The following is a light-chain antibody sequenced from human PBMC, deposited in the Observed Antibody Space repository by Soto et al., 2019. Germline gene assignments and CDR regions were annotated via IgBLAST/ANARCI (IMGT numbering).Light chain of an antibody. Sequence: EIVMTQSPATLSVSPGEKATLSCRASQNISGNLAWYQHKPGQAPGLLIYGASTRATDFPARFSGSGSGTEFTLTISSLQSEDFALYYCKHYKNWPYTFGQGTKLEIK. CDR2: GAS. V-gene: IGKV3-15*01. CDR1: QNISGN. CDR3: KHYKNWPYT. J-gene: IGKJ2*01.